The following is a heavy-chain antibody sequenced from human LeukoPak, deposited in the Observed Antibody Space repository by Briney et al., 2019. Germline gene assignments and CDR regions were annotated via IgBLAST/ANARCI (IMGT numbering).Heavy chain of an antibody. CDR2: IHYSGST. V-gene: IGHV4-39*07. Sequence: SETLSLTCTVSGGSISSSSYYWGWIRQPPGKGLEWIGSIHYSGSTYYNPSLKSRATISVDTSKNQFSLKLSSVTAADTAVYYCAREYCSSTSCYILGWFDPWGQGTLVTVSS. D-gene: IGHD2-2*02. J-gene: IGHJ5*02. CDR1: GGSISSSSYY. CDR3: AREYCSSTSCYILGWFDP.